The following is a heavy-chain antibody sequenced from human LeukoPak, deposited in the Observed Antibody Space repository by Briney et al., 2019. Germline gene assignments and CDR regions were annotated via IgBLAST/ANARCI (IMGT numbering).Heavy chain of an antibody. D-gene: IGHD2/OR15-2a*01. J-gene: IGHJ3*02. CDR3: ARDFSAAFDI. CDR2: IYDSGTT. CDR1: GGSISSGSYY. Sequence: SETLSLTCTVSGGSISSGSYYWGWIRQPPGKGLEWIGYIYDSGTTNYNPSLKSRVTISVDTSKNQFSLKLSSVTAADTAVYYCARDFSAAFDIWGQGTMVTVSS. V-gene: IGHV4-61*01.